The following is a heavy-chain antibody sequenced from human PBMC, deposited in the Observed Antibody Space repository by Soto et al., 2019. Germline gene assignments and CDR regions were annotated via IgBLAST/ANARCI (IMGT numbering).Heavy chain of an antibody. J-gene: IGHJ4*02. D-gene: IGHD2-21*02. CDR3: EVTTGY. CDR1: GYTFTDYD. CDR2: VSPDNGNA. V-gene: IGHV1-8*01. Sequence: SVKVSCKTSGYTFTDYDINWVRQAPGQGLEWMGWVSPDNGNAGYAQHFQGRVTLTSDTSISTAYMELSSLTSEDTAVYYCEVTTGYWGQGTMVTVSS.